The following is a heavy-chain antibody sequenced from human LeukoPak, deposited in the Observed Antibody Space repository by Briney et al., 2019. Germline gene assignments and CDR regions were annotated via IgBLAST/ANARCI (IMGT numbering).Heavy chain of an antibody. CDR2: INPNSGGT. V-gene: IGHV1-2*02. CDR3: AISGSYSWSADY. Sequence: ASVKVSCKASGYTFTSYGISWVRQAPGQGLEWMGWINPNSGGTNYAQKFQGRVTMTRDTSISTAYMELSRLRSDDTAVYYCAISGSYSWSADYWGQGTLVTVSS. D-gene: IGHD1-26*01. J-gene: IGHJ4*02. CDR1: GYTFTSYG.